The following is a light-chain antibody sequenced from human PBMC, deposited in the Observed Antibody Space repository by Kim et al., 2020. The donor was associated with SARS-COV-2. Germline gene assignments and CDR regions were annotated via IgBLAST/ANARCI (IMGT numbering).Light chain of an antibody. J-gene: IGLJ3*02. V-gene: IGLV2-14*03. CDR3: SSYASSISWV. CDR1: RSDVGGYNY. Sequence: GQSITISCTGTRSDVGGYNYVSWYQQHPGKAPKLMIYDVNNRPSGISKRFSGSKSGNTASLTISGLQAEDEADYYCSSYASSISWVFGGGTKVTVL. CDR2: DVN.